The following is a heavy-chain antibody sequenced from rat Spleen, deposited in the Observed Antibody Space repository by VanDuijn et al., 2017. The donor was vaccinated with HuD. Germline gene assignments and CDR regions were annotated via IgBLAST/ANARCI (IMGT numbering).Heavy chain of an antibody. D-gene: IGHD5-1*01. Sequence: EVQLVESGGGLVQPGRSLKLSCAASGFTFSDYYMAWVRQAPKKGLEWVASISYEGSNTYYRDSVKGRFTISRANAKSTLNLQMDSLRSEDTATYYCTTDRTGALMDAWGQGASVTVSS. V-gene: IGHV5-20*01. CDR1: GFTFSDYY. CDR3: TTDRTGALMDA. J-gene: IGHJ4*01. CDR2: ISYEGSNT.